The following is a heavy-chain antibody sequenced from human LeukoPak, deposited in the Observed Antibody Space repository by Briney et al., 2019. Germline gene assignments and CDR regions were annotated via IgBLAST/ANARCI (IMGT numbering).Heavy chain of an antibody. CDR1: GFTFSSYD. V-gene: IGHV3-33*08. D-gene: IGHD6-13*01. Sequence: PGGSLRLSCAASGFTFSSYDMHWVRQAPGKGLEWVAVIWSDGSKKYYVDSVKGRFTISRDNSKNTLYLQMNSLRAEDTAVYYCARDGGRQQLVLLDYWGQGTLVTVSS. J-gene: IGHJ4*02. CDR3: ARDGGRQQLVLLDY. CDR2: IWSDGSKK.